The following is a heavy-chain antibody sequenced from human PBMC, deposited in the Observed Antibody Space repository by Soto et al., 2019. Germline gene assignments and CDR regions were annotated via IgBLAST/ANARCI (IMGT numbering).Heavy chain of an antibody. CDR3: SRSCSGGSCYSALGY. V-gene: IGHV1-69*02. CDR2: IIPILGIA. D-gene: IGHD2-15*01. J-gene: IGHJ4*02. CDR1: GGTFSSYT. Sequence: QVQLVQSGAEVKKPGSSVKVSCNASGGTFSSYTISWVRQAPGQGLEWMGRIIPILGIANYAQKFQGRVTITADKYTSTAYMELSSMRSEDTAVYYCSRSCSGGSCYSALGYWGQGTLVTVSS.